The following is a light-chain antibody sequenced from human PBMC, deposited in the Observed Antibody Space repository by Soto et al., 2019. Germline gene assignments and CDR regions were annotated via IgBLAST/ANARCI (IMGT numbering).Light chain of an antibody. CDR1: QSINSF. J-gene: IGKJ1*01. Sequence: IVLTQSPATLSLSQGERATLSCRASQSINSFLAWYKQRRGQAPRLLIHGASNRATGIPDRVSGSGSGTEFTLTISRLEPEDFAVYYCQQYGGSPRTFGQGTKVDI. CDR2: GAS. V-gene: IGKV3-20*01. CDR3: QQYGGSPRT.